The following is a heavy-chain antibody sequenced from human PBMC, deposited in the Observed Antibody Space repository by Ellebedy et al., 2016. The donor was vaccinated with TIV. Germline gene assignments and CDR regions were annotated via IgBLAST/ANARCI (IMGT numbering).Heavy chain of an antibody. CDR1: GYTFTDFD. J-gene: IGHJ4*02. CDR3: GRGRGYASTGRVYYFDY. D-gene: IGHD2-15*01. CDR2: MNPNSGNP. V-gene: IGHV1-8*01. Sequence: AASVKVSCKASGYTFTDFDINWVRQATGQGLEWVGWMNPNSGNPGSAQKFQGRVPLTRDSSRSTAYMELSSLRSEDTAVYYCGRGRGYASTGRVYYFDYWGQGSLVTVSS.